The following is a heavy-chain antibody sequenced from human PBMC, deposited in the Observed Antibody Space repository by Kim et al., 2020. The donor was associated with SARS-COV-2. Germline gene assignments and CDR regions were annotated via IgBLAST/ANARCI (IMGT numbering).Heavy chain of an antibody. CDR1: GYTFTSYG. Sequence: ASVKVSCKASGYTFTSYGISWVRQAPGQGLEWMGWISAYNGNTNYAQKLQGRVTMTTDTSTSTAYMELRSLRSDDTAVYYCARGTPGMGASLYYYYYGMDVWGQGTTVTVSS. J-gene: IGHJ6*02. D-gene: IGHD1-26*01. V-gene: IGHV1-18*01. CDR2: ISAYNGNT. CDR3: ARGTPGMGASLYYYYYGMDV.